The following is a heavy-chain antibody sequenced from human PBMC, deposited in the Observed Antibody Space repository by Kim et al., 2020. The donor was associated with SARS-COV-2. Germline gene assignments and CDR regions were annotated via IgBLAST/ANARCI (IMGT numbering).Heavy chain of an antibody. CDR2: IRKDGTVK. CDR3: LGGAGWLPYF. Sequence: GGSLRLSCKASGFSFSDYWMNWVRQSPGKGLEWLAIIRKDGTVKKYVDSVKGRFTISRDNSNNSLYLQMNDLRVDDTALYYCLGGAGWLPYFWGQGTLVTVSS. D-gene: IGHD6-19*01. V-gene: IGHV3-7*01. J-gene: IGHJ4*02. CDR1: GFSFSDYW.